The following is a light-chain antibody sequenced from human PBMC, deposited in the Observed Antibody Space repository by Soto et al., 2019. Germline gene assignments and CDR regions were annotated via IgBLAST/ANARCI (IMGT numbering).Light chain of an antibody. CDR1: QNINTW. V-gene: IGKV1-5*03. CDR3: KQYETYPLT. J-gene: IGKJ4*01. CDR2: KAS. Sequence: DIQMTQSPSTLSASVGDRVTITCRASQNINTWLAWYQQKPGKAPYLLIYKASNLQSGVPSRFSGSASGTEVTLTISSLQPDDIATYYCKQYETYPLTYGGGTKVEI.